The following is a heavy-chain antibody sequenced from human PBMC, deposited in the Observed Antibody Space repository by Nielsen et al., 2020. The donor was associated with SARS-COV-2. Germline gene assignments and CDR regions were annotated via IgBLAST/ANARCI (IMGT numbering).Heavy chain of an antibody. Sequence: GGSLRLSCAASGFTFSSYGMHWVRQAPGKGLEWVAVISYDGSNKYYADSVKGRFTISRDNSKNTLYQQMNSLRAEDTAVYYCAKIAVAGTDFDYWGQGTLVTVSS. CDR3: AKIAVAGTDFDY. D-gene: IGHD6-19*01. CDR1: GFTFSSYG. V-gene: IGHV3-30*18. CDR2: ISYDGSNK. J-gene: IGHJ4*02.